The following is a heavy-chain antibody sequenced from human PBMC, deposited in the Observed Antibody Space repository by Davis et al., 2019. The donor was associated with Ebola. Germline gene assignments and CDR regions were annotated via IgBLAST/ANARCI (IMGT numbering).Heavy chain of an antibody. D-gene: IGHD1-7*01. CDR3: ARGELELRQAYYYYYYMDV. Sequence: PSETLSLACTVSGGSISSGDYYWSWIRQPPGKGLEWIGYIYYSGSTYYNPSLKSRVTISVDTSKNQFSLKLSSVTAADTAVYYCARGELELRQAYYYYYYMDVWGKGTTVTVSS. CDR1: GGSISSGDYY. CDR2: IYYSGST. V-gene: IGHV4-30-4*01. J-gene: IGHJ6*03.